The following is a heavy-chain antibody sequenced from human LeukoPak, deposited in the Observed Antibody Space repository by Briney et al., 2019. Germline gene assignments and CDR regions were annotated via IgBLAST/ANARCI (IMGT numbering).Heavy chain of an antibody. Sequence: PGGSLRLSCAASGFTFSNYWMTWVRQAPGKGLEWVANIKQDGSEKYYVDSLKGRFTISRDNAKNSLYLQMNSLRAEDTAFYYCARYRGNGWFDPWGQGTLVTVSS. CDR3: ARYRGNGWFDP. V-gene: IGHV3-7*05. CDR2: IKQDGSEK. CDR1: GFTFSNYW. D-gene: IGHD3-10*01. J-gene: IGHJ5*02.